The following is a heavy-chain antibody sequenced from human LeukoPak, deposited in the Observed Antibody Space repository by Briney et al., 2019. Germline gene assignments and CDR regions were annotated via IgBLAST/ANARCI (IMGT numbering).Heavy chain of an antibody. CDR3: ARHSSYTSGWPLDY. CDR1: GDNFNRHW. V-gene: IGHV5-51*01. J-gene: IGHJ4*02. Sequence: GESLKISCKGSGDNFNRHWIGWVRKMPGKGLEWMGIIYLGDSDTRYSPSFQGQITISADKSISTAYLQWSSLKASDTAIYYCARHSSYTSGWPLDYWGQGTLVTVSS. CDR2: IYLGDSDT. D-gene: IGHD6-19*01.